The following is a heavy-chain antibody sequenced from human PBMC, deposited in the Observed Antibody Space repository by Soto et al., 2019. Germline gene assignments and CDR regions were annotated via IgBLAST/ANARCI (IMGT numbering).Heavy chain of an antibody. CDR2: ISWNSGNI. CDR1: GFTFDDFA. J-gene: IGHJ4*02. D-gene: IGHD3-3*01. V-gene: IGHV3-9*01. CDR3: AKGAVTSIFGYFDY. Sequence: EVHLVESGGGLVQPGRSLRLSCAASGFTFDDFAMNWVRQVPGKGLEWVSSISWNSGNIVYADSVKGRFTISRDSAKNSLYLQMNSLRTEDTALYYCAKGAVTSIFGYFDYWGQGTLVTVSS.